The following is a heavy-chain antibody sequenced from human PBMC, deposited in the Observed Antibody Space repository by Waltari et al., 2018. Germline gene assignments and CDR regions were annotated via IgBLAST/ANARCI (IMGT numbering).Heavy chain of an antibody. J-gene: IGHJ4*02. Sequence: QVQLVQSGAEVKKPGASVKVSCKVSGYTLTELSMHWVRQAPGKGLEWMGGFDPDDCETIYAQKFQGRVTMTEDTSTDTAYMELSRLRSDDTAVYYCATAGNYYDSSGYSAVGYWGQGTLVTFSS. CDR2: FDPDDCET. CDR1: GYTLTELS. V-gene: IGHV1-24*01. D-gene: IGHD3-22*01. CDR3: ATAGNYYDSSGYSAVGY.